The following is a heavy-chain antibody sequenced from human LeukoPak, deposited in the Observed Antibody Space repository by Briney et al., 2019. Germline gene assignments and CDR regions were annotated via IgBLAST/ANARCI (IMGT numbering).Heavy chain of an antibody. CDR2: ISAYNGNT. CDR1: GYTFTSYG. V-gene: IGHV1-18*01. D-gene: IGHD4-23*01. Sequence: ASVKVSCKASGYTFTSYGISWVRQAPGQGLEWMGWISAYNGNTNYAQKFQGRVTMTRDTSISTAYMELSRLRSDDTAVYYCARVGVDYSGNIIKYYFDYWGQGTLVTVSS. CDR3: ARVGVDYSGNIIKYYFDY. J-gene: IGHJ4*02.